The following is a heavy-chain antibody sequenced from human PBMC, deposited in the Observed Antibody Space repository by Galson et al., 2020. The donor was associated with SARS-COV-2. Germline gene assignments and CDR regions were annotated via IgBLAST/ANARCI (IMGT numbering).Heavy chain of an antibody. V-gene: IGHV4-30-4*01. D-gene: IGHD4-17*01. CDR3: ARTSSTATREYYVDY. Sequence: SQTLSLTCTVSGDSISSDDFYWSWIRQTPGTGLEWIGDIHSSGNTYYNPSLMSRGTISVDTSKNQFSLRLSSVTAADTAVYFCARTSSTATREYYVDYWGQGTLVSVSS. J-gene: IGHJ4*02. CDR2: IHSSGNT. CDR1: GDSISSDDFY.